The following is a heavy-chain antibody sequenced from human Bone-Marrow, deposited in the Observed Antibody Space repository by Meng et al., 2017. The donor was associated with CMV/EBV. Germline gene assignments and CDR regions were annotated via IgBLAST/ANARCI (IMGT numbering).Heavy chain of an antibody. CDR1: GFTFSSYS. D-gene: IGHD2-2*01. CDR3: AREEGILVVVPAEGYYYGMDV. Sequence: GGSLRLSCAASGFTFSSYSMNWVRQAPGKGLEWVSSISSSSSYIYYADSVKGRFTISRDNAKNSLYLQMNSLRAEDTAVYYCAREEGILVVVPAEGYYYGMDVWGQGTTVTVYS. J-gene: IGHJ6*01. CDR2: ISSSSSYI. V-gene: IGHV3-21*01.